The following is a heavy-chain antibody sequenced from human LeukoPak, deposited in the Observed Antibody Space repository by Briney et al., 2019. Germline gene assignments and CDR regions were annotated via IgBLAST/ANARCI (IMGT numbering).Heavy chain of an antibody. V-gene: IGHV1-2*04. CDR1: GYTFTGYY. J-gene: IGHJ4*02. CDR2: INPNSGGT. CDR3: AREYDYGGNPTIDY. D-gene: IGHD4-23*01. Sequence: ASVKVSCKASGYTFTGYYMHWVRQAPGQGLEWMGWINPNSGGTNYAQKFQGWVTMTRDTSISTAYMELSRLRSDDTAVYYCAREYDYGGNPTIDYWGQGTLVTVSS.